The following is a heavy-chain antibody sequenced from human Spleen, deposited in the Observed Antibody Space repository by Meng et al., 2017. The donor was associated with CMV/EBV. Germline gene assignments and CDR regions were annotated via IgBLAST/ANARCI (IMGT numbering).Heavy chain of an antibody. CDR3: ASTYCSSTSCYTGLDY. Sequence: GGTFSSYAISCVRQAPGQGLEWMGGIIPIFGTANYAQKFQGRVTITTDESTSTAYMELSSLRSEDTAVYYCASTYCSSTSCYTGLDYWGQGTLVTVSS. CDR2: IIPIFGTA. V-gene: IGHV1-69*05. J-gene: IGHJ4*02. D-gene: IGHD2-2*02. CDR1: GGTFSSYA.